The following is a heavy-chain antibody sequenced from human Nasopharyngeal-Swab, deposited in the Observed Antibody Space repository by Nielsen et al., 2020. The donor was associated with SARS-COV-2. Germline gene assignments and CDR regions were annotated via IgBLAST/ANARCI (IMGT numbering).Heavy chain of an antibody. D-gene: IGHD3-22*01. CDR2: IYSGGST. Sequence: GGSLRLSCAASGFTVSSNYMSWVRRAPGKGLEWVSVIYSGGSTYYADSVKGRFTISRHNSKNTLYLQMNSLRAEDTAVYYCARERYYYDSSGYPGSNWFDPWGQGTLVTVSS. CDR1: GFTVSSNY. V-gene: IGHV3-53*04. J-gene: IGHJ5*02. CDR3: ARERYYYDSSGYPGSNWFDP.